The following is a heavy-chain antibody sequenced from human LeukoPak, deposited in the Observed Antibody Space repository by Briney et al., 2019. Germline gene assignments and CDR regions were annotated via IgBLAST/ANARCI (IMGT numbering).Heavy chain of an antibody. Sequence: GASLQISCKGSGYSFTNYWISWVRQLPGKGLEWMGRIDPSDSYTNYSPSFQGHVTISADKSISTAYLQWSSLKASDTAMYYCARQDCSGGSCYNHYYYYGMDVWGQGTTVTVSS. CDR3: ARQDCSGGSCYNHYYYYGMDV. CDR1: GYSFTNYW. D-gene: IGHD2-15*01. CDR2: IDPSDSYT. V-gene: IGHV5-10-1*01. J-gene: IGHJ6*02.